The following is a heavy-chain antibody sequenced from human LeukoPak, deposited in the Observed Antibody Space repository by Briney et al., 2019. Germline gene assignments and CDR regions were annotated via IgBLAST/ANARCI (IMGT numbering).Heavy chain of an antibody. CDR2: ISSSSSYI. D-gene: IGHD5-12*01. V-gene: IGHV3-21*01. J-gene: IGHJ6*03. Sequence: GGSLRLSCAASGFTFSSYSMNWVRQTPGKGLEWVSSISSSSSYIFYADSVKGRFTISRDNSKNTLYLQMNSLRAEDTAVYYCAKGGGLAVATYYMDVWGKGTTVTISS. CDR3: AKGGGLAVATYYMDV. CDR1: GFTFSSYS.